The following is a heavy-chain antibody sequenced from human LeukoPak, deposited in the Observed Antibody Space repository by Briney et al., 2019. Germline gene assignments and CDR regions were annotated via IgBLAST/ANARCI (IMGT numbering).Heavy chain of an antibody. D-gene: IGHD1-26*01. CDR1: GASVSGSPYY. V-gene: IGHV4-39*01. Sequence: SETLSLTCTVSGASVSGSPYYWGWIRQPPGKGLEWIGSIYSNRRTYYNASLQSRVTISIKTSKNQISLRLNSVTAADTAIYYCAKSGGYGLIDYWGQGTLVTVSS. J-gene: IGHJ4*02. CDR2: IYSNRRT. CDR3: AKSGGYGLIDY.